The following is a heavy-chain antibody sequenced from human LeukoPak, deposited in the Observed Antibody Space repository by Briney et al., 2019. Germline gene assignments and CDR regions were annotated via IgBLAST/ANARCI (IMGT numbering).Heavy chain of an antibody. CDR3: ARDQTRFWGGYYEAAYNWFDP. D-gene: IGHD3-3*01. CDR1: GGSISSYY. V-gene: IGHV4-59*01. Sequence: PSETLSLTCTVSGGSISSYYWSWIRQPPGKGLEWIGYIYYSGSTNYNPSLKSRVTISVDTSKNQFSLKLSSVTAADTAVYYCARDQTRFWGGYYEAAYNWFDPWGQGTLVTVSS. J-gene: IGHJ5*02. CDR2: IYYSGST.